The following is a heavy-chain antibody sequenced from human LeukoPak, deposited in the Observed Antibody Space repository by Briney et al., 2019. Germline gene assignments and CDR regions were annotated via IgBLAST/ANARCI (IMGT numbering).Heavy chain of an antibody. J-gene: IGHJ6*02. CDR3: ARERDIVVVYYYYGMDV. CDR1: GYTFTGYY. D-gene: IGHD3-22*01. Sequence: ASVKVSCKASGYTFTGYYMHWVRQAPGQGLEWMGWINPNNGGTNYAQKFQGRVTMTRDTSISTAYMELSRLRSDDTAVYYCARERDIVVVYYYYGMDVWGQGTTVTVSS. CDR2: INPNNGGT. V-gene: IGHV1-2*02.